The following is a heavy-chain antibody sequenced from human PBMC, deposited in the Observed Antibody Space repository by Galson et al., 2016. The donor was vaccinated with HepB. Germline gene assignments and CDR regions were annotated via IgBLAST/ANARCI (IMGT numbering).Heavy chain of an antibody. J-gene: IGHJ5*02. CDR3: AQDYGDYLGAWFDP. Sequence: PALVKPTQTLTLTCTVSGFSLSTSGVGVGWTRQPPGKALEWLALIYWDDDQRFSPSLKNRLNITKDNSKNQVVLTMTNMDPGATATYYCAQDYGDYLGAWFDPWGPGILVTVSS. V-gene: IGHV2-5*02. CDR1: GFSLSTSGVG. D-gene: IGHD4-17*01. CDR2: IYWDDDQ.